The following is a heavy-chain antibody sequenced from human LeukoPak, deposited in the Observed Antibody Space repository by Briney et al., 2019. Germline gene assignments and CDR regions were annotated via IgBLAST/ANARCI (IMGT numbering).Heavy chain of an antibody. V-gene: IGHV3-33*01. Sequence: GGCLRLSCAASGFSFSNYDMHWVRQAPGKGLEWVAVIWYDGSNKYYADSVEGRFTISRDNSKNTLYLQMNSLRVEDTAVYYCARGDPTVTTKQNFDYWGQGTLVTVSS. CDR2: IWYDGSNK. CDR1: GFSFSNYD. CDR3: ARGDPTVTTKQNFDY. J-gene: IGHJ4*02. D-gene: IGHD4-17*01.